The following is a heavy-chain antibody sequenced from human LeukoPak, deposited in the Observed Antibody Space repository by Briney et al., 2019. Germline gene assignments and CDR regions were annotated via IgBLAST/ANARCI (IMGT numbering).Heavy chain of an antibody. Sequence: GSLHLSGTASGLTFVDYARSGVRRAPGKGLEGVGFIRSKAYAGTTEYPPSVNRTFTISRDPSKPIAYLQMNSLKTEDTAVYYCTRVLWFGELFFDYWGQGTLVTVSS. CDR3: TRVLWFGELFFDY. CDR1: GLTFVDYA. J-gene: IGHJ4*02. D-gene: IGHD3-10*01. V-gene: IGHV3-49*04. CDR2: IRSKAYAGTT.